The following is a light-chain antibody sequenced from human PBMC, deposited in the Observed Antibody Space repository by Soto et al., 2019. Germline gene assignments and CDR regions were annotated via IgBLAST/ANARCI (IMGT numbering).Light chain of an antibody. CDR2: GAS. CDR3: QQRSNWPIT. Sequence: DIQMTQSPSSPSASVGDRVTITCRAIHSIASRLNWYQQKPGSAPKLLIYGASTLESGVPSRFSGSGSGTDFTLTISSLEPEDFAVYYCQQRSNWPITFGQGTRLEIK. V-gene: IGKV1-39*01. J-gene: IGKJ5*01. CDR1: HSIASR.